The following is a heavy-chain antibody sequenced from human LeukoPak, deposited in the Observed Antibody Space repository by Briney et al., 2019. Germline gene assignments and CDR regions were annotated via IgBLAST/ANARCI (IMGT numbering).Heavy chain of an antibody. J-gene: IGHJ5*02. D-gene: IGHD6-13*01. CDR2: INHSGST. Sequence: SETLSLTCAVYGGSFSGYYWSWIRQPPGKGLEWIGEINHSGSTNYNPSLKSRVTISVDTSKNQFSLKLSSVTAADTAVYYCARGLPRYSSSWYRWFDPWGQGTLVTVSS. CDR1: GGSFSGYY. V-gene: IGHV4-34*01. CDR3: ARGLPRYSSSWYRWFDP.